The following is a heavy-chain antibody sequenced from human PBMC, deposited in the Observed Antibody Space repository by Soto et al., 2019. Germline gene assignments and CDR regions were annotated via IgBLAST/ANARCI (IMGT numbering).Heavy chain of an antibody. Sequence: KLVQSGAEVKKPGASVKVSCKASGYTFTSYGINWVRQATGQGLELMGWMNPNSGNTGYAQKFKVGATMTRNTSISTAYMDLGRLRSADTAVYYCARGSRGVRFDPWGQGTLVTVSS. V-gene: IGHV1-8*01. J-gene: IGHJ5*02. CDR3: ARGSRGVRFDP. CDR2: MNPNSGNT. CDR1: GYTFTSYG. D-gene: IGHD3-10*01.